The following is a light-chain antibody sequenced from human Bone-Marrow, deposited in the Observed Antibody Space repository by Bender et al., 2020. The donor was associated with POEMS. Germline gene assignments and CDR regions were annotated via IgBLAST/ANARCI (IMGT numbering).Light chain of an antibody. V-gene: IGLV2-23*02. J-gene: IGLJ2*01. CDR3: CSYVNNSPL. CDR1: SSDVGNYNV. CDR2: AVT. Sequence: QSALTQPASVSGSPGQSITISCTGTSSDVGNYNVVSWYQQHPGKAPKLMIYAVTNRPSGVSNRFSASKSGNTASLTISGLQTDDEADYYCCSYVNNSPLFGGGTKLTV.